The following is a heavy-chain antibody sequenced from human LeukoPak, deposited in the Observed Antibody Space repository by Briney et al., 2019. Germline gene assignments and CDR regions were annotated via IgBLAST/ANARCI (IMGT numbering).Heavy chain of an antibody. CDR1: GFTFSSYW. V-gene: IGHV4-39*07. CDR2: IYYSGNT. Sequence: GSLRLSCAASGFTFSSYWMSWIRQPPGKGLEWIGSIYYSGNTYYNPSLKSRVTISLDTSKNQFSLKLSSVTAADTAVYYCARDSVQLWYNFDYWGQGTLVTVSS. CDR3: ARDSVQLWYNFDY. J-gene: IGHJ4*02. D-gene: IGHD5-18*01.